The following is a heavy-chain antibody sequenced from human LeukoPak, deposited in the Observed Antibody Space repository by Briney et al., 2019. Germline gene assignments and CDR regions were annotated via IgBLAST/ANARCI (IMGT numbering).Heavy chain of an antibody. V-gene: IGHV4-34*01. Sequence: SETLSLTCAVYGGSFSGYYWSWIRQPPGKGLEWIGEINHSGSTNYNPSLKSRVTISVDTSKNQFSLKLTSVTAADTAVYYCARSGSGYLRYYFDYWGQGTLVTVSS. CDR2: INHSGST. D-gene: IGHD5-12*01. J-gene: IGHJ4*02. CDR3: ARSGSGYLRYYFDY. CDR1: GGSFSGYY.